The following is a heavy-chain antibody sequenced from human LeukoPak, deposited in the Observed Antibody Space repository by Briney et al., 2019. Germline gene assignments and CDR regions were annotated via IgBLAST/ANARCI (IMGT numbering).Heavy chain of an antibody. J-gene: IGHJ3*02. V-gene: IGHV3-23*01. D-gene: IGHD3-22*01. CDR1: GFTFSSYA. Sequence: PGGSLRLSCAASGFTFSSYAMSWVRQAPGKGLEWVAAISGSGGSTYYADSVKGRFTISRDNSKNTLYLQMNSLRAEDTAVYHCAKENFYDSSGYWPGAFDIWGQGTMVTVSS. CDR2: ISGSGGST. CDR3: AKENFYDSSGYWPGAFDI.